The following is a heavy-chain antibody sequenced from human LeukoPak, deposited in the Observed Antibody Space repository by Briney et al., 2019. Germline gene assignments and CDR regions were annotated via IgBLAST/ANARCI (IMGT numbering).Heavy chain of an antibody. V-gene: IGHV4-61*01. Sequence: SETLSLTCTVSGYSISSGYYWGWIRQPPGKGLEWIGYIYYSGSTNYNPSLKSRVTISVDTSKNQFSLKLSSVTAADTAVYYCARFPGYSGYDWANAFDIWGQGTMVTVSS. CDR3: ARFPGYSGYDWANAFDI. J-gene: IGHJ3*02. D-gene: IGHD5-12*01. CDR1: GYSISSGYY. CDR2: IYYSGST.